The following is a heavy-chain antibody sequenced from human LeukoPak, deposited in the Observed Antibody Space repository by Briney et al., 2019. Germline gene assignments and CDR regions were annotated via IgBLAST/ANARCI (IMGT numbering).Heavy chain of an antibody. CDR1: GGSFSGYY. J-gene: IGHJ4*02. CDR2: INHSGST. V-gene: IGHV4-34*01. Sequence: SETLSLTCAVYGGSFSGYYWGWIRQPPGKGLEWIGEINHSGSTNYNPSLKSRVTISVDTSKNQFSLKLSSVTAADTAVYYCARGHWSSSCIDYWGQGTLVTVSS. D-gene: IGHD6-13*01. CDR3: ARGHWSSSCIDY.